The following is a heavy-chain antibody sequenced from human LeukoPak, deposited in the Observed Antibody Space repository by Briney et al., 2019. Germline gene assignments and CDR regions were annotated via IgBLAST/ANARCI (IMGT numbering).Heavy chain of an antibody. D-gene: IGHD3-22*01. J-gene: IGHJ6*03. V-gene: IGHV3-23*01. Sequence: GGTLRLSCAGSGFTFSSFPMAWVRQAPGKGLKWVTVISGSGGSTYYTDSVKGRFTISRDNSKNTLYLQMNSLRAEDTAVYYCARGIEVGSGYMDVWGKGTTVTISS. CDR1: GFTFSSFP. CDR3: ARGIEVGSGYMDV. CDR2: ISGSGGST.